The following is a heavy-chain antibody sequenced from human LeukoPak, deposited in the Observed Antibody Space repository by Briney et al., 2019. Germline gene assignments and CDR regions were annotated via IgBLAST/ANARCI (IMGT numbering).Heavy chain of an antibody. Sequence: GRSLRLSCAASGFTFSSYAMSWVRQAPGEGLEWVSVISGSGRTTFYADSVKGRFTISRDNSKNTLYLQMNGLRPEDTAVYYCAKESGKFDYWGQGTLVAVSS. CDR2: ISGSGRTT. V-gene: IGHV3-23*01. CDR3: AKESGKFDY. CDR1: GFTFSSYA. J-gene: IGHJ4*02.